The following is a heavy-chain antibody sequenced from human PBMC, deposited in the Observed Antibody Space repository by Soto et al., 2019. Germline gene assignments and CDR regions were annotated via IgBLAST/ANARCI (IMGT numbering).Heavy chain of an antibody. CDR2: INPQTGGT. CDR1: GYNFTDYY. D-gene: IGHD2-2*01. V-gene: IGHV1-2*02. CDR3: ARERYQVISGCMDC. J-gene: IGHJ6*02. Sequence: AASVKVSSKASGYNFTDYYIHWVREAPGQGREWMGWINPQTGGTSYAQKFQGRVTFARATSINTAYLELSRLRFDDAAVYFCARERYQVISGCMDCCRQGTTVTASS.